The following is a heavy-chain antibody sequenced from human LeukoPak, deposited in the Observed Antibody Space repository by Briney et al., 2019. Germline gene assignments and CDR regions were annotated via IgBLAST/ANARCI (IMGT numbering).Heavy chain of an antibody. CDR2: ICDSGRTI. CDR3: ARDRLGDYDHSGYYDK. V-gene: IGHV3-11*01. J-gene: IGHJ4*02. CDR1: GGSISSSSYY. Sequence: LSLTCTVSGGSISSSSYYWGWIRQAPGKGLEWVSYICDSGRTIYYADSVKGRFTISRDNAKNSVYLQMNNLRAEDTAVYYCARDRLGDYDHSGYYDKWGQGTLVTVSS. D-gene: IGHD3-22*01.